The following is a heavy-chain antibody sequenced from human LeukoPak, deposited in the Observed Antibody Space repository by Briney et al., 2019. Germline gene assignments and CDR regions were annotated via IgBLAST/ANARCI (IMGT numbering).Heavy chain of an antibody. CDR2: INPNSGGT. J-gene: IGHJ3*02. V-gene: IGHV1-2*02. D-gene: IGHD3-9*01. CDR1: GYTFTGYY. CDR3: ASPGPLLRYLDWLFGHDAFDI. Sequence: GASVKVSCKASGYTFTGYYMHWVRQAPGQGLEWMGWINPNSGGTNYAQKFQGRVTMTRDTSISTAYMELSRLRSDDTAVYYCASPGPLLRYLDWLFGHDAFDIWGQGTMVTVSS.